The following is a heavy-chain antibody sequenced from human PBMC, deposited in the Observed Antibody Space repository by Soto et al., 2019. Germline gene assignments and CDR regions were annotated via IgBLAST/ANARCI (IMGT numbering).Heavy chain of an antibody. V-gene: IGHV3-23*01. CDR2: ISGSGSTI. CDR1: GFTFSSYA. J-gene: IGHJ4*02. Sequence: EVQLLESGGGLVQPGGSLRLSCAASGFTFSSYAVSWVRQAPGKGPEWISSISGSGSTIYYADSVKARFTISRDNSKNTLYLQMSSLRAEDTAVYYCAKVFYYYDSSGYYYFDYWGQGTLVTVSS. CDR3: AKVFYYYDSSGYYYFDY. D-gene: IGHD3-22*01.